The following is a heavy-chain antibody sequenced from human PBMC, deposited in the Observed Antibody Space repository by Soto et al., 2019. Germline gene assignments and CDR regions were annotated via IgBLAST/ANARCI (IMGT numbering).Heavy chain of an antibody. J-gene: IGHJ4*02. CDR1: GFTFSDYN. V-gene: IGHV3-48*02. Sequence: EVQLVESGGGLVQPGGSLRLSCAASGFTFSDYNMIWVRQAPGKGLQWVTYIDIFSATIYYADSVRGRFTISRDNAKNSLYLQMNSLRDEDTAVYYRARDGVAEIDYWGQGTLVTVSS. CDR3: ARDGVAEIDY. D-gene: IGHD2-15*01. CDR2: IDIFSATI.